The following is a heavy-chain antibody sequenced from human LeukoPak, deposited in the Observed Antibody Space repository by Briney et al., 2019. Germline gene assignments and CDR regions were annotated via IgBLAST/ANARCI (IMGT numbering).Heavy chain of an antibody. D-gene: IGHD1-26*01. V-gene: IGHV4-39*07. CDR3: AREVFGSYDFDY. J-gene: IGHJ4*02. CDR1: GGSISSSSYY. Sequence: SETLSLTCTVSGGSISSSSYYWGWIRQPPGKGLEWIGSIYYSGSTYYNPSLKSRVTISVDTSKNQFSLKLSSVTAADTAVYYCAREVFGSYDFDYWGQGTLVTVSS. CDR2: IYYSGST.